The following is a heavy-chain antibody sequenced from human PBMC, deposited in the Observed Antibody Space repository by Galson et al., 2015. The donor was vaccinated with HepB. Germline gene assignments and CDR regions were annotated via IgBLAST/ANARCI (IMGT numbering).Heavy chain of an antibody. CDR3: AKDSGAGWYNFI. CDR1: GYILNKYA. J-gene: IGHJ4*02. D-gene: IGHD6-19*01. CDR2: INTASGDA. Sequence: SVKVSCKASGYILNKYAMHWVRQAPGQRLEWMGWINTASGDAQYSQRFQGRVSITRDTSASTVYMELTSLTSEDTSVYYCAKDSGAGWYNFIWGQGTLVTVSS. V-gene: IGHV1-3*04.